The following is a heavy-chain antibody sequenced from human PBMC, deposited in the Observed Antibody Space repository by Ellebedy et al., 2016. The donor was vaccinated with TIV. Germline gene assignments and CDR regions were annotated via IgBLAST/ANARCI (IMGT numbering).Heavy chain of an antibody. J-gene: IGHJ6*03. CDR1: GFTFSAFG. CDR3: ARVRSVYHYMDV. CDR2: IWYDGSDK. D-gene: IGHD2-8*01. Sequence: GESLKISCTASGFTFSAFGIHWVRQAPGKGLEWVAHIWYDGSDKYYADSVKGRFTISRDNAKNSLYLHMNSLRAEDTAMYYCARVRSVYHYMDVWGKGTMVTVSS. V-gene: IGHV3-33*01.